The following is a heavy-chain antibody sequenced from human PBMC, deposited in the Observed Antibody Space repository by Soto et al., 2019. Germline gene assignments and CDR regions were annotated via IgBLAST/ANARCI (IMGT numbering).Heavy chain of an antibody. CDR1: GYTFTSYD. V-gene: IGHV1-8*01. J-gene: IGHJ4*02. CDR3: ARHRNFFDY. Sequence: RASVKVSCKASGYTFTSYDINWVRQATGQGLEWMGWMNPNSGNTGYAQKFQGRVTMTRNTSTSTAYMELRSLRSDDTAVYYCARHRNFFDYWGQGNLVTVSS. CDR2: MNPNSGNT.